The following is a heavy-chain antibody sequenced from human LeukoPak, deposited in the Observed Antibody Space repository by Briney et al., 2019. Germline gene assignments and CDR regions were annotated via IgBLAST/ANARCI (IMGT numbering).Heavy chain of an antibody. CDR3: AEAGRITIFGVVTHDAFDI. Sequence: KASQTLSLTCTVSGGSISSGDYFWSWIRQPPGKGLEWIGSIYYSGSTYYNPSLKSRVTISVDTSKNQFSLKLSSVTAADTAVYYCAEAGRITIFGVVTHDAFDIWGQGTMVTVSS. CDR2: IYYSGST. CDR1: GGSISSGDYF. V-gene: IGHV4-30-2*03. J-gene: IGHJ3*02. D-gene: IGHD3-3*01.